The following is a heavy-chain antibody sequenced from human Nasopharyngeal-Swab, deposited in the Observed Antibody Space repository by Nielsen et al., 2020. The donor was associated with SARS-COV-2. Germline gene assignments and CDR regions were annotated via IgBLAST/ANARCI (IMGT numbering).Heavy chain of an antibody. CDR2: IWYDGSNK. J-gene: IGHJ6*02. V-gene: IGHV3-33*01. CDR3: ARVLPDYYYGTDV. Sequence: WIPQPPGKGLEWVAVIWYDGSNKYYADSVKGRFTISRDNSKNTLYLQMNSLRAEDTAVYYCARVLPDYYYGTDVWGQGTTVTVSS.